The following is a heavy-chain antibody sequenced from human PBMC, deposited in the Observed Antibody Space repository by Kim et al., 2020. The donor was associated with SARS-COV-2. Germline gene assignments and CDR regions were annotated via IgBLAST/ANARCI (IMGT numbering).Heavy chain of an antibody. CDR3: TTPPKDYGDYGSIENDAFDI. J-gene: IGHJ3*02. V-gene: IGHV3-15*01. D-gene: IGHD4-17*01. CDR2: IKSKTDGGTT. Sequence: GGSLRLSCAASGFTFSNAWMSWVRQAPGKGLEWVGRIKSKTDGGTTDYAAPVKGRFTISRDDSKNTLYLQMNSLKTEDTAVYYCTTPPKDYGDYGSIENDAFDIWGQGTMVTVSS. CDR1: GFTFSNAW.